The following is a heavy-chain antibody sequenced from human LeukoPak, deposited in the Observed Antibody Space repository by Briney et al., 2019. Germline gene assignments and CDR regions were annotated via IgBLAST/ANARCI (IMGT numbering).Heavy chain of an antibody. CDR3: SRNPEREYWFDP. V-gene: IGHV3-30-3*01. Sequence: PGGSLRLSCAASGFTFSSYAMHWVRQAPGKGLEWVAFISYDGSIKYYADSLKGRFTISRDNSKNTLYLQMNSLRAEDTAVYFCSRNPEREYWFDPWGQGTLVTVSS. J-gene: IGHJ5*02. CDR1: GFTFSSYA. CDR2: ISYDGSIK.